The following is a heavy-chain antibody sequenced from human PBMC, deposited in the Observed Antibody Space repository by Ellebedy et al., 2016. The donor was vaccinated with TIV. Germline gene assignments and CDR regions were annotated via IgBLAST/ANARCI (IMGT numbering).Heavy chain of an antibody. J-gene: IGHJ4*02. Sequence: ASVKVSCXASGYTFTSYGISWVRQAPGQGLEWMGWISAYNGNTNYAQKLQGRVTMTTDTSTSTAYMELRSLRSDDTAVYYCARGGIAVAARIDPVDYWGQGTLVTVSS. CDR3: ARGGIAVAARIDPVDY. CDR1: GYTFTSYG. CDR2: ISAYNGNT. D-gene: IGHD6-19*01. V-gene: IGHV1-18*04.